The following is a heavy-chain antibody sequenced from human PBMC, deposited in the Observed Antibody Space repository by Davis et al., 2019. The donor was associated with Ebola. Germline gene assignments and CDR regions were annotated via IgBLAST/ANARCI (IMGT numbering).Heavy chain of an antibody. Sequence: ASVKVSCKASGYTFTSYGISWVRQAPGHGLEWMGWISAYNGNTNYAQKLQGRVTMTTDTSTSTAYMELSSLRSEDTAVYYCARGAYGDYVFDYWGQGTLVTVSS. CDR3: ARGAYGDYVFDY. V-gene: IGHV1-18*01. CDR2: ISAYNGNT. CDR1: GYTFTSYG. D-gene: IGHD4-17*01. J-gene: IGHJ4*02.